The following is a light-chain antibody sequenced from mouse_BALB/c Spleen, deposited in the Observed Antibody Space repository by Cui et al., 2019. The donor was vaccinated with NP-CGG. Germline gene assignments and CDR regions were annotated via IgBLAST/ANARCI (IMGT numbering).Light chain of an antibody. J-gene: IGLJ1*01. CDR3: ALWYSNHWV. CDR1: TGAVTTSNY. Sequence: AVVTQESALTTSPGEIVTLTCRSSTGAVTTSNYANWVQEKPEHLFTGLIGGTNNRVPGVPARFSGSLIGDKAALTITGAQTEDYAIYFCALWYSNHWVFGGGTKLTVL. V-gene: IGLV1*01. CDR2: GTN.